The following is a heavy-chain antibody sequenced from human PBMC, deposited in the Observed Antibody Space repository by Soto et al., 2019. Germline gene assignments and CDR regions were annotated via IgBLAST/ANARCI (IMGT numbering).Heavy chain of an antibody. J-gene: IGHJ4*02. Sequence: GGSLRLSCATSGLTFSNYAMIWVRQAPGGGLEWVSSMSGSSSTTYYADSVRGRFTISRDRSKNTLYLQMSSLRAEDTALYYCAKNQERELPRVIDFWGQGTLVTVSS. CDR1: GLTFSNYA. D-gene: IGHD1-7*01. V-gene: IGHV3-23*01. CDR3: AKNQERELPRVIDF. CDR2: MSGSSSTT.